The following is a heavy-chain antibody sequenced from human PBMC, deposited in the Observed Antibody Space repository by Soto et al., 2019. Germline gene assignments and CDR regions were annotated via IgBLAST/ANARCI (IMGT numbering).Heavy chain of an antibody. Sequence: EVHLAESGGGLVQPGGSLRLSSAASGFQFSSYEMNWVRQAPGKGLEWVAHISHSGATIFYTDSVKGRFTISRDNTNNSLSLQMNSLRADDTAIYYCARGAFWYTTSTTDDAFDVWGQGTVVTVSS. CDR2: ISHSGATI. V-gene: IGHV3-48*03. CDR1: GFQFSSYE. CDR3: ARGAFWYTTSTTDDAFDV. J-gene: IGHJ3*01. D-gene: IGHD6-6*01.